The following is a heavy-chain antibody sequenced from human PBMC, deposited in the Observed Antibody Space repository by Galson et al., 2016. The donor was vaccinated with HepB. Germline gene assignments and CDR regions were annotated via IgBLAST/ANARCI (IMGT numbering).Heavy chain of an antibody. Sequence: SLRLSCAASGARIRIYGMNWVRQAPGKGLEWVSFISSSSSTMYYSDSVKGRATVSRDNAKESLYLQLNSLRVEDTGVYYCARVHPGLLTSGLCLSWGQGTLVTVSS. CDR2: ISSSSSTM. D-gene: IGHD3-10*01. CDR3: ARVHPGLLTSGLCLS. V-gene: IGHV3-48*01. J-gene: IGHJ4*02. CDR1: GARIRIYG.